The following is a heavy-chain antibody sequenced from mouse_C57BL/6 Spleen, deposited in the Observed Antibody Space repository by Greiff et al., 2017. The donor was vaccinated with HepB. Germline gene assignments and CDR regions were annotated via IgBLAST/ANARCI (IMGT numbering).Heavy chain of an antibody. D-gene: IGHD1-1*01. J-gene: IGHJ1*03. CDR1: GFNIKNTY. Sequence: VQLQQSVAELVRPGASVKLSCTASGFNIKNTYMHWVKQRPEQGLEWIGRIDPANGNTKYAPKFQGKATITADTSSNTAYLQLSSLTAEDTAIYYCAITTVVVYWYFDVWGTGTTVTVSS. CDR2: IDPANGNT. CDR3: AITTVVVYWYFDV. V-gene: IGHV14-3*01.